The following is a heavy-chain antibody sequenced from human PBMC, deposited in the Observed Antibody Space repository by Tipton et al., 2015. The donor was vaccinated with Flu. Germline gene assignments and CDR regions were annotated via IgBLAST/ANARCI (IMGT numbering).Heavy chain of an antibody. Sequence: TLSLTCSVSGDSIGSDYFWGWNRQPPGKGLEWIGNIYHTGNTYYNPSLRSRVTISVDTSKNQFSLKLSSVTAADTAVYFCARTTYDYTNYGTPGAYGMDVWSQGTTVTVSS. CDR1: GDSIGSDYF. CDR3: ARTTYDYTNYGTPGAYGMDV. D-gene: IGHD4-11*01. CDR2: IYHTGNT. J-gene: IGHJ6*02. V-gene: IGHV4-38-2*01.